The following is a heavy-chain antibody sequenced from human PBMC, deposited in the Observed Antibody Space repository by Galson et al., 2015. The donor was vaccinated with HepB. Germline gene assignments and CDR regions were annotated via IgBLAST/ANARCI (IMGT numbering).Heavy chain of an antibody. CDR1: GASISSYY. Sequence: ETLSLTCTVSGASISSYYWSWIRQPPGKGLEWITYMYYSGSTNYNPSLKSRVTISVDTSKNQVSLKLSSVTAADTAVYYCARLSISSGWFDPWGQGTLVTVSS. CDR2: MYYSGST. CDR3: ARLSISSGWFDP. J-gene: IGHJ5*02. V-gene: IGHV4-59*01. D-gene: IGHD6-6*01.